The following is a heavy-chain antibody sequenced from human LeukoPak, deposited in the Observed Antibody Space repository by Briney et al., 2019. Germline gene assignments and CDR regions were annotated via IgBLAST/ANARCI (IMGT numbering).Heavy chain of an antibody. J-gene: IGHJ3*02. Sequence: GGSLRLSCAASGFTFSSYGMHWVRQAPGKGLEWVAVISYDGSNKYYADSVKGRFTISRDNSKNTLYLQMNSLRVEDTAVYYCARRSAAKDAFDIWGQGTMVTVSS. CDR2: ISYDGSNK. CDR3: ARRSAAKDAFDI. V-gene: IGHV3-30*03. D-gene: IGHD6-25*01. CDR1: GFTFSSYG.